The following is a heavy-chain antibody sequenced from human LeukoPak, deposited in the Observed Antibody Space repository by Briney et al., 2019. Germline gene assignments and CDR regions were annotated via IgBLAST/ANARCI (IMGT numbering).Heavy chain of an antibody. CDR2: IYHSGST. CDR3: ARAPQDTAMGNLFDY. Sequence: PSETLSLTCAVSGGSISSSNWWSWVRQPPGKGLEWIGEIYHSGSTNYNPSLKSRVTISVDKSKSQFSLKLSSVTAADTAVYYCARAPQDTAMGNLFDYWGQGTLVTVSS. CDR1: GGSISSSNW. J-gene: IGHJ4*02. V-gene: IGHV4-4*02. D-gene: IGHD5-18*01.